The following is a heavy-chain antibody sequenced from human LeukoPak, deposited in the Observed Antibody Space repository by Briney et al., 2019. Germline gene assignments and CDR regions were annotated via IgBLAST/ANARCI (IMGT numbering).Heavy chain of an antibody. V-gene: IGHV4-39*01. D-gene: IGHD2-2*01. Sequence: SETLSLTCTVSGGSISSSSYYWGWIRQPPGKGLEWIGSIYYSGSTYYNPPLKSRVTISVDTSKNQFSLKLSSVTAADTAVYYCARIIVWKFDPWGQGTLVTVSS. CDR1: GGSISSSSYY. CDR2: IYYSGST. CDR3: ARIIVWKFDP. J-gene: IGHJ5*02.